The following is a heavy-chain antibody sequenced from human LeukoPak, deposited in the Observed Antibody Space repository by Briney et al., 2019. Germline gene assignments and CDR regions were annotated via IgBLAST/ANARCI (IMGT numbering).Heavy chain of an antibody. CDR2: IKSKTDGGTT. V-gene: IGHV3-15*01. D-gene: IGHD3-16*02. J-gene: IGHJ4*02. CDR3: TTVNAGYDYVWGSYRYIYFDY. Sequence: PGGSLRLSCAASGFTFSNAWMSWVRQAPGKGLEWVGRIKSKTDGGTTDYAAPVKGRFTIPRDDSKNTLYLQMNSPKTEDTAVYYCTTVNAGYDYVWGSYRYIYFDYWGQGTLVTVSS. CDR1: GFTFSNAW.